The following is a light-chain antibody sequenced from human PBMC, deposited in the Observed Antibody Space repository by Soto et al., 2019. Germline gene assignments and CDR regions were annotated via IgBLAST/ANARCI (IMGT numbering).Light chain of an antibody. V-gene: IGKV3-15*01. CDR3: QQYNDWPRT. J-gene: IGKJ1*01. CDR1: QSVSSN. Sequence: DIVMTQSPATLSVSPGERATLSCRASQSVSSNLAWYQQKRGQAPRLLMYGASTRATGIPVRFSGSGSGTEFTLIISSLQSEDFAVYHCQQYNDWPRTFGQGTKVEIK. CDR2: GAS.